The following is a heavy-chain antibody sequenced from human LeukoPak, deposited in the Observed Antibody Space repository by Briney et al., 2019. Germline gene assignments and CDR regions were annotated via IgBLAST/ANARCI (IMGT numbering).Heavy chain of an antibody. CDR2: IYHSGST. D-gene: IGHD6-13*01. CDR1: GYSISSGYY. Sequence: SETLSLTCAVSGYSISSGYYWGWIRPPPGKGLEWIGSIYHSGSTYYNPSLKSRVTISVDTSKSQFSLKLSSVTAADTAVYYCAREVAAAGREVDYWGQGTLVTVSS. V-gene: IGHV4-38-2*02. CDR3: AREVAAAGREVDY. J-gene: IGHJ4*02.